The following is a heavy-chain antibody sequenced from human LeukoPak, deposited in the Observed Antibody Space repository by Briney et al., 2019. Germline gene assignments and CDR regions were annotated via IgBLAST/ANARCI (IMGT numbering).Heavy chain of an antibody. J-gene: IGHJ6*03. Sequence: GGSLRLSCAASGFTFSSYGMHWVRQAPGKGLEWVAVISYDGSNKYYADSVKGRITISRDNSKNTLYLQMNSLRAEDTAVYYCAKDGESIAARYYYYMDVWGKGTTVTVSS. CDR1: GFTFSSYG. CDR3: AKDGESIAARYYYYMDV. V-gene: IGHV3-30*18. CDR2: ISYDGSNK. D-gene: IGHD6-6*01.